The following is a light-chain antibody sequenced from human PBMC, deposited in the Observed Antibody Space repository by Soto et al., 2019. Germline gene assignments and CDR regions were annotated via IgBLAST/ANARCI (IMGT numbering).Light chain of an antibody. CDR3: CSYANTTTV. CDR1: NIGSKS. CDR2: DDS. J-gene: IGLJ3*02. Sequence: SYELTQPPSVSVAPGQTARITCGGNNIGSKSVHWYQQKPGQAPVLVVYDDSDRPSGIPERFSGSNSGNTASLTISGLQAEDEADYYCCSYANTTTVFGGGTKLTVL. V-gene: IGLV3-21*02.